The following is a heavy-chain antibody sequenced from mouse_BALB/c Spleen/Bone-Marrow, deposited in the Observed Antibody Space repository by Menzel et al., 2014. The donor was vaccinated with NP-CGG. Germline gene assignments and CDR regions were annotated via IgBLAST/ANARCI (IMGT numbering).Heavy chain of an antibody. Sequence: VQLQQSGAELMKPGASVKISCKATGYTFSSYWIEWVKQRPGHGLEWIGEILPGSGSTNYNEKFKGKATFTADTSSNTAYMQLSSLTSEDSAVYYCARSDGYYYATDYWGQGTSVTVSS. CDR2: ILPGSGST. D-gene: IGHD2-3*01. V-gene: IGHV1-9*01. J-gene: IGHJ4*01. CDR3: ARSDGYYYATDY. CDR1: GYTFSSYW.